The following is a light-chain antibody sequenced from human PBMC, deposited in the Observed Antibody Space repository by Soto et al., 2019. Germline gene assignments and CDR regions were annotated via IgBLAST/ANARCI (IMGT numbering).Light chain of an antibody. J-gene: IGKJ4*01. Sequence: DLPMTQSPSSLSASVGDRVTITCRASQSISSYLNWYQQKPGKAPKLLIYAASSLQSGVPSRFSGSGSGTDFTLPISSLQPEDFATYYCQQSYSTPPITFGGGTKVQIK. V-gene: IGKV1-39*01. CDR2: AAS. CDR3: QQSYSTPPIT. CDR1: QSISSY.